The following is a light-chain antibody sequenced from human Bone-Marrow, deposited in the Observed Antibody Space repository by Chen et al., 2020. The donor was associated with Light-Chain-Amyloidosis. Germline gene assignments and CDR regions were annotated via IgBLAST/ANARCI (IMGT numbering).Light chain of an antibody. CDR2: GSS. CDR3: QQYGTSPLT. J-gene: IGKJ4*01. CDR1: QNISSNY. Sequence: EIVLTQSPGTLSLSPGEGANISCRASQNISSNYLTWYQQKFGQAPRLLIYGSSSRATGIPYRFTGSGSGTDFTLTINRLEPEDFAMYDCQQYGTSPLTFGGGTKVEIK. V-gene: IGKV3-20*01.